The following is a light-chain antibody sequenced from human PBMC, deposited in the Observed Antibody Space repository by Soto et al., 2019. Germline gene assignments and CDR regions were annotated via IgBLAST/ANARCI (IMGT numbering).Light chain of an antibody. CDR1: SSDVGGYNY. CDR3: SSYTSSSTPYV. Sequence: QSVLTQPASVSGSPGQSITISCTGTSSDVGGYNYVSWYQQHPGKAPKLMIYDVSYRPSGVSNRFSGSKSGNTASLTISGLQAEDEADYSCSSYTSSSTPYVFGTGTKVTVL. V-gene: IGLV2-14*01. J-gene: IGLJ1*01. CDR2: DVS.